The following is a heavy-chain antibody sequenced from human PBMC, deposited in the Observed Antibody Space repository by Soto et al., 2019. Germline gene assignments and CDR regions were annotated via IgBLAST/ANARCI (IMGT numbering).Heavy chain of an antibody. J-gene: IGHJ6*02. CDR1: GFTFTSSA. CDR2: IVVGSGNT. Sequence: SVKVSCKASGFTFTSSAVQWVRQARGQRLEWIGWIVVGSGNTNYAQKLQERVTITRDMSTSTAYMEMSSLRSEDTAVYYCAAGLYDFWSGYRPLYGMDVWGQGTTVTVS. CDR3: AAGLYDFWSGYRPLYGMDV. D-gene: IGHD3-3*01. V-gene: IGHV1-58*01.